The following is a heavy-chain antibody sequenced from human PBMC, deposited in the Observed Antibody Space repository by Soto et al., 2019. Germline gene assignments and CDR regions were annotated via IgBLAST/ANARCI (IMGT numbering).Heavy chain of an antibody. CDR3: AKGRGGSGSLTPRVDF. CDR1: GFSFKNYA. D-gene: IGHD3-10*01. Sequence: EVQLLESGGGLVQPGGSLRLSCAASGFSFKNYAMTWVRQAPGKGLECVSAISGDGDTTSYADSVKGRFTVSRDGSKNTLSLQMSSLRAEDTALYYCAKGRGGSGSLTPRVDFWGQGTLVTVSS. V-gene: IGHV3-23*01. CDR2: ISGDGDTT. J-gene: IGHJ4*02.